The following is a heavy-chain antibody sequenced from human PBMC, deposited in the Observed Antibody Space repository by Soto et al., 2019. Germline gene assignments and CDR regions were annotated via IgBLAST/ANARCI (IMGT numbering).Heavy chain of an antibody. D-gene: IGHD3-10*01. CDR3: VKDRRGSFRAFDY. CDR2: ISSNGGST. CDR1: GFTFSSFA. J-gene: IGHJ4*02. Sequence: GGSLRLSCSASGFTFSSFAMHWVRQASGKGLEYVSSISSNGGSTSYADSVKGRFIISRDNTQNTLYLQMSGLRTEDTAVYYCVKDRRGSFRAFDYWGQGTVVTVSS. V-gene: IGHV3-64D*08.